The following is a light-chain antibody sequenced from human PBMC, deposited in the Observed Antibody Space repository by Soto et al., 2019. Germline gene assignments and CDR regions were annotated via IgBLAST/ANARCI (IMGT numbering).Light chain of an antibody. CDR2: GAS. V-gene: IGKV3-20*01. CDR1: QSVTSSS. CDR3: QQYRT. J-gene: IGKJ1*01. Sequence: ILLTQSPGTLSLSPGERATLSCRASQSVTSSSLAWYQQKPGQAPRLLIYGASSRATGIPDRFSGSGSGTDFTLTISRLEPEDFAVYYCQQYRTFGQGTKVDIK.